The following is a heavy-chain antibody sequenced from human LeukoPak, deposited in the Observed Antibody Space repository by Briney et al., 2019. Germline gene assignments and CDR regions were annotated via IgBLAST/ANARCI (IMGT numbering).Heavy chain of an antibody. D-gene: IGHD3-3*01. Sequence: SETLSLTCTVSGGSISSSSYYWGWIRQPPAKGLEWIGSIYYSGSTYYNPSLKSRITISVDMSKNQFSLKLSSVTAADTALYYCARHSGLRSPFDPWGQGTLVTVSS. J-gene: IGHJ5*02. CDR2: IYYSGST. V-gene: IGHV4-39*01. CDR3: ARHSGLRSPFDP. CDR1: GGSISSSSYY.